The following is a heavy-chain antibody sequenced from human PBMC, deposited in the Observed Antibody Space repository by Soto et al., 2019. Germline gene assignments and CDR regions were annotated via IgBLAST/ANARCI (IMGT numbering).Heavy chain of an antibody. J-gene: IGHJ6*02. V-gene: IGHV3-23*01. Sequence: EVQLLESGGGLVQPGGSLRLSCAASGFTFTNYAMSWVRQAPGKGLEWVSTISASGGSTYHGDSVKGRFTISRDDSKITLSMQMNSLRDEDTAAYYCAKDMRGSVSYYVYGMDVWGQGTTVTVS. D-gene: IGHD3-10*01. CDR3: AKDMRGSVSYYVYGMDV. CDR2: ISASGGST. CDR1: GFTFTNYA.